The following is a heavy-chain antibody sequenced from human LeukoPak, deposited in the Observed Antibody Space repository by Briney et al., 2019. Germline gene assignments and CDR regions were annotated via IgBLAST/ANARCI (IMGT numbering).Heavy chain of an antibody. V-gene: IGHV3-21*01. CDR3: ARDGGLTTVTTENWFDP. D-gene: IGHD4-17*01. CDR1: GFTFSSYS. Sequence: PGGSLRLSCAASGFTFSSYSMNWVRQAPGKGLEWVSSISSSSSYIYYADSVKGRFTISRDNAKNSLYLQMNSLRAEDTAVHYCARDGGLTTVTTENWFDPWGQGTLVTVSS. J-gene: IGHJ5*02. CDR2: ISSSSSYI.